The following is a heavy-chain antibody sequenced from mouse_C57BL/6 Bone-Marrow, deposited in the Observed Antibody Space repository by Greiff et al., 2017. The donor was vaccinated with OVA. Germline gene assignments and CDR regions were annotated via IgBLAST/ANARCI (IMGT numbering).Heavy chain of an antibody. CDR1: GFTFSDFY. D-gene: IGHD1-1*01. CDR2: SRNKANDYTT. Sequence: EVKVVESGGGLVQSGRSLRLSCATSGFTFSDFYMEWVRQAPGKGLEWIAASRNKANDYTTEYSASVKGRFIVSRDTSQSILYLQMNALRAEDTAIYYCARDGLTTWGQGTLVTVSA. CDR3: ARDGLTT. J-gene: IGHJ3*02. V-gene: IGHV7-1*01.